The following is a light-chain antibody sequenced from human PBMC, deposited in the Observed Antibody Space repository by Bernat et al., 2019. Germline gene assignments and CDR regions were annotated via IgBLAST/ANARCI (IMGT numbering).Light chain of an antibody. CDR3: GQGTHLPT. CDR2: KVS. J-gene: IGKJ1*01. Sequence: SQSLIHTTGNTYLSLYQQKPVQPPKRLLYKVSNRDSGVPDRFSCSVAGTDFTLTISRVEAEDVGISYCGQGTHLPTVGQGTKVEI. V-gene: IGKV2-30*02. CDR1: QSLIHTTGNTY.